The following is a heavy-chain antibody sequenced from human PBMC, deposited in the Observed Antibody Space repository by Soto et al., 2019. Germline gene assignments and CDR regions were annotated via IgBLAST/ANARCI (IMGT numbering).Heavy chain of an antibody. CDR2: INHSGST. CDR1: GGSFSGYY. D-gene: IGHD3-22*01. CDR3: ARLGGYYQAFDQ. J-gene: IGHJ4*02. Sequence: PSETLSLTCAVYGGSFSGYYWNWIRQPPGKGLEWIGEINHSGSTNYNPSLKSRVTISVDTSKNQFSLKLDSVTAADTAVYYCARLGGYYQAFDQWGQGSLVTVSS. V-gene: IGHV4-34*01.